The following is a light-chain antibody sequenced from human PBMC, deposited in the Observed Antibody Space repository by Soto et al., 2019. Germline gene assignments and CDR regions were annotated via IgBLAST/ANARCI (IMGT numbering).Light chain of an antibody. Sequence: EFVLTQSPGTLYLSPGERATLSSRASQTVRNNYLAWYQQKPGQAPRLLIYDASSRATGIPDRFSGGGSGTDFTLTISRLEPEDFAVYYCQQFSSYPLTFGGGTKVDIK. J-gene: IGKJ4*01. CDR3: QQFSSYPLT. CDR1: QTVRNNY. V-gene: IGKV3-20*01. CDR2: DAS.